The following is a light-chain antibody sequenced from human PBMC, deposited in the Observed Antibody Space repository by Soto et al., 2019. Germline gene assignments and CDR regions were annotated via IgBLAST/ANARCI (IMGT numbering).Light chain of an antibody. CDR2: DVS. V-gene: IGLV2-14*03. J-gene: IGLJ1*01. CDR3: SSYTTSNTRQIV. Sequence: QSVLTQPAYVSGSHGQSIPITCTGTSSDVGGYNYVSWYQHHPGKAPKLMIFDVSNRPSGVSNRFSGSKSGNTASLTISGLQPEDEADYYCSSYTTSNTRQIVFGTGTKVTVL. CDR1: SSDVGGYNY.